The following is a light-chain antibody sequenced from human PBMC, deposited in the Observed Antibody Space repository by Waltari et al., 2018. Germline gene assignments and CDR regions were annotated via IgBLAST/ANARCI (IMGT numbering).Light chain of an antibody. CDR3: QQYNSYPWT. CDR2: KAS. Sequence: DIQMTQSPSTLSASVGDRVTITCRARQSISSWWAWYQQKPGKAPKLLIYKASSLESGVPTRFGGCGSGTEVTLTISSLQPDDFATYYCQQYNSYPWTFGQGTKVEIK. CDR1: QSISSW. J-gene: IGKJ1*01. V-gene: IGKV1-5*03.